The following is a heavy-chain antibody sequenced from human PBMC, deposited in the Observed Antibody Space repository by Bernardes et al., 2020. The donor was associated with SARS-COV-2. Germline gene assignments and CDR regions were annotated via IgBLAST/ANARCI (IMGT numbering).Heavy chain of an antibody. CDR2: IIPILGIA. V-gene: IGHV1-69*04. Sequence: SMKVSCKASGGTFSSYAISWVRQAPGQGLEWMGRIIPILGIANYAQKFQGRVTITADKSTSTAYMELSSLRSEDTAVYYCARDSASMIVVGRGWCDPWGQGTLVSVSS. CDR3: ARDSASMIVVGRGWCDP. CDR1: GGTFSSYA. D-gene: IGHD3-22*01. J-gene: IGHJ5*02.